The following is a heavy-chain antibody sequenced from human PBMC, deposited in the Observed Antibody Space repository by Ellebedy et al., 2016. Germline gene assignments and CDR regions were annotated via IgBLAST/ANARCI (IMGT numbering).Heavy chain of an antibody. J-gene: IGHJ3*02. V-gene: IGHV3-53*01. CDR2: IYSGGST. Sequence: GESLKISCAASGFTVSSNYMSWVRQAPGKGLEWVSVIYSGGSTYYADSVKGRFTISRDNSKNTLYLQMNSLRAEDTAVYYCAREAARGSSGYYPQEFDIWGQGTMVTVSS. CDR1: GFTVSSNY. D-gene: IGHD3-22*01. CDR3: AREAARGSSGYYPQEFDI.